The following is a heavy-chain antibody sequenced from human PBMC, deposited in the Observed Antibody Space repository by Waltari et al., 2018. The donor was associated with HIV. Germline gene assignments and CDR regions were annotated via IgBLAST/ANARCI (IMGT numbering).Heavy chain of an antibody. V-gene: IGHV3-73*02. CDR3: TTYGDFALSN. CDR1: GFTFSGSA. Sequence: EVQLVESGGGLVQPGGSLKLSCAASGFTFSGSAMYWVRQASGKGLEWLGHIRSKTNNYATAYIASVKGRFTISRDDSKNTAYLQMNSLKIEDTAMYYCTTYGDFALSNWGQGTLVTVSS. D-gene: IGHD4-17*01. CDR2: IRSKTNNYAT. J-gene: IGHJ4*02.